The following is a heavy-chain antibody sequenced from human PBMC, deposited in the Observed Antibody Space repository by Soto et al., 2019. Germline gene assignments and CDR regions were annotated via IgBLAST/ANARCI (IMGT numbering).Heavy chain of an antibody. CDR3: ARESQGAAAADYYYYGMDV. CDR2: IYSGGST. CDR1: GFTVSSNY. J-gene: IGHJ6*02. V-gene: IGHV3-53*01. D-gene: IGHD6-13*01. Sequence: GGSLRLSCAASGFTVSSNYMSWVRQAPGKGLEWVSVIYSGGSTYYADSVKGRFTISRDNSKNTLYLQMNSQRAEDTAVYYCARESQGAAAADYYYYGMDVWGQGTTVIFYS.